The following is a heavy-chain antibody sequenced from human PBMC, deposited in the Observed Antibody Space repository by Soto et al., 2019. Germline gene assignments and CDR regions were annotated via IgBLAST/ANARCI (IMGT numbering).Heavy chain of an antibody. CDR1: GGTFSSYA. V-gene: IGHV1-69*13. Sequence: SVKVSCKASGGTFSSYAISWVRQAPGQGLEWMGGIIPIFGTANYAQKFQGRVTITADESTSTAYMELSSLRSEDTAVYYCARDHPKGYYDSSGYLDAFDIWGQGTMVTVSS. D-gene: IGHD3-22*01. CDR3: ARDHPKGYYDSSGYLDAFDI. CDR2: IIPIFGTA. J-gene: IGHJ3*02.